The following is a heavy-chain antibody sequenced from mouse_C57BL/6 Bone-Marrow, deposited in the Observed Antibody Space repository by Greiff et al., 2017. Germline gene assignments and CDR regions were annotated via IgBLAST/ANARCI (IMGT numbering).Heavy chain of an antibody. V-gene: IGHV14-4*01. Sequence: EVKLVESGAELVRPGASVKLSCTASGFNIKDDYMHWVKQRPEQGLEWIGWIDPENGDTEYASKFQGKATITADTSSNTAYLQLSSLTPEDTAVYYCTTNGYYGYAMDYWGQGTSVTVSS. CDR3: TTNGYYGYAMDY. CDR1: GFNIKDDY. J-gene: IGHJ4*01. D-gene: IGHD2-3*01. CDR2: IDPENGDT.